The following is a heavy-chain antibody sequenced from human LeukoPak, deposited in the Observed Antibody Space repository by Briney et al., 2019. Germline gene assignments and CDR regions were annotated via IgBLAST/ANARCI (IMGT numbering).Heavy chain of an antibody. CDR1: GFTFSSSA. CDR2: ISSDGGRV. D-gene: IGHD1-14*01. CDR3: ARWVGTQLDF. V-gene: IGHV3-64*02. Sequence: GGSLRLSCAASGFTFSSSAMHWIRQAPGKRLETVSAISSDGGRVYYGDSVKGRFTISRDNSKNTLYLQMGSLRADDMAVYYCARWVGTQLDFWGQGTLVTVSS. J-gene: IGHJ4*02.